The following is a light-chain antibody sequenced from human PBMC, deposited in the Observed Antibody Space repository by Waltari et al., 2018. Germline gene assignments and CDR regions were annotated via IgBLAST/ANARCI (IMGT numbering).Light chain of an antibody. J-gene: IGLJ2*01. CDR1: SSDVGRYDY. V-gene: IGLV2-11*01. CDR3: YSYAATYSS. Sequence: QSALTQPRSVSGSPGQSVTISCTGSSSDVGRYDYVSWYHQRPGKPPKLIIAEVSQRPAGVPDRFSGSKSGNTASLTISGLQADDEADYYCYSYAATYSSFGGGTKLTVL. CDR2: EVS.